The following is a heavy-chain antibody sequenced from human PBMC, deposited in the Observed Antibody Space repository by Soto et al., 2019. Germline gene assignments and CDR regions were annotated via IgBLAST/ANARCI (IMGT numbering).Heavy chain of an antibody. J-gene: IGHJ3*02. Sequence: GGSLRLSCAASGFTFSSYWMSWVRQAPGKGLEWVANIKQDGSEKYYVDSVKGRFTISRDNAKNSLYLQMNSMRAEDTAVYYCASELTATLAAFDIWGQGTMVTVSS. D-gene: IGHD1-26*01. CDR3: ASELTATLAAFDI. CDR1: GFTFSSYW. CDR2: IKQDGSEK. V-gene: IGHV3-7*01.